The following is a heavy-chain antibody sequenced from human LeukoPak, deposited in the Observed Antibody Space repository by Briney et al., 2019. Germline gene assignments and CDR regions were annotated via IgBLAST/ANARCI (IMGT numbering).Heavy chain of an antibody. CDR3: SKHDSSGPPLDY. Sequence: GGSLRLSCAASGFAFSASAIHWARQASGKGLEWVGRIRGKANNYATTYAASVKGRFTISRDDSQNRAYLQLSSLTTEDTAIYYRSKHDSSGPPLDYWGQGTLVTVSS. CDR2: IRGKANNYAT. J-gene: IGHJ4*02. V-gene: IGHV3-73*01. CDR1: GFAFSASA. D-gene: IGHD6-19*01.